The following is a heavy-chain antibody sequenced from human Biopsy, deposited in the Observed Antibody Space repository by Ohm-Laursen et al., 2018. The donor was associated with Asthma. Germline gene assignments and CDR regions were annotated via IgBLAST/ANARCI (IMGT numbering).Heavy chain of an antibody. V-gene: IGHV1-3*01. CDR3: AKRRGYSGHDNDY. CDR1: GYSFATNA. D-gene: IGHD5-12*01. CDR2: FNPGNGNA. J-gene: IGHJ4*02. Sequence: GASVKVSCKASGYSFATNAMHWVRQAPGQRPEWMGWFNPGNGNAKVSEKFQGRVSITRDTSATTAYLEVSSLTSEDTAVYYCAKRRGYSGHDNDYWGQGTLVIVSS.